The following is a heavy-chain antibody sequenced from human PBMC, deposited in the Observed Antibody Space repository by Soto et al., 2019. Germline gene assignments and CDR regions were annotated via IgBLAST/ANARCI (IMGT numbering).Heavy chain of an antibody. CDR1: GGSISSSSYY. Sequence: SETLSLTCTVSGGSISSSSYYWGWIRQPPGKGLEWIGSIYYSGSTYYNPSLKSRVTISVDTSKNQFSLKLSSVTAADTAVYYCARGPLGYDYIWGSYRYTWRQYFDYWGQGTLVTVSS. J-gene: IGHJ4*02. D-gene: IGHD3-16*02. CDR2: IYYSGST. V-gene: IGHV4-39*01. CDR3: ARGPLGYDYIWGSYRYTWRQYFDY.